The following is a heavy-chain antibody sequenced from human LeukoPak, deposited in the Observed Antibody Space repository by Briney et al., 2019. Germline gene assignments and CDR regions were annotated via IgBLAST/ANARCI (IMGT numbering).Heavy chain of an antibody. Sequence: ASVKVSCKASGYTFTGYYMHWVRQAPGQGLEWMGWINPNSGGTNYAQKFQGRVTMTRDTSISTAYMELSRLRSDDTAVYYCARDRIAAAGKGYSYYMDVWGKGTTVTISS. CDR3: ARDRIAAAGKGYSYYMDV. CDR1: GYTFTGYY. V-gene: IGHV1-2*02. J-gene: IGHJ6*03. D-gene: IGHD6-13*01. CDR2: INPNSGGT.